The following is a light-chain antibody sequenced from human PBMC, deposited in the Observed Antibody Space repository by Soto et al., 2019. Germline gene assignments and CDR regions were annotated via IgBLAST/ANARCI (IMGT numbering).Light chain of an antibody. V-gene: IGKV3-20*01. CDR2: GVA. J-gene: IGKJ1*01. CDR3: QQNGSSPTWT. Sequence: TLSLSPGERATLSCRASQSVSSSYLAWYQQKPGQAPWLLIYGVAIRASVILYRCSVSGSGTDFILTCCRLEPEECAVYYGQQNGSSPTWTFGQVTKVDIK. CDR1: QSVSSSY.